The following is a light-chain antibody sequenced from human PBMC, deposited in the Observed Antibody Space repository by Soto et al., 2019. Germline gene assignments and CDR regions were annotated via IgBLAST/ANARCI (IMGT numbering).Light chain of an antibody. V-gene: IGKV3-15*01. CDR1: QSVFADFHS. CDR2: GAS. CDR3: QQYHSPPLT. Sequence: EIVLTQSPATLSVSPGDRATLSCRASQSVFADFHSLAWYQQKPRQAPRLLISGASTRATVSPARFSGRGSAEYFPLTISRQQSEDFAVYYCQQYHSPPLTFGGGTKVEI. J-gene: IGKJ4*01.